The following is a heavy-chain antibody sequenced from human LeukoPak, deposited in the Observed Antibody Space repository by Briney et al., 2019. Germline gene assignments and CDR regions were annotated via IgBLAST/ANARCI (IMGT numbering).Heavy chain of an antibody. CDR2: ISYDGSNK. CDR3: AKDASGAQLLRLYYYYGMDV. D-gene: IGHD2-2*01. CDR1: GFTFSSYG. Sequence: PGRSLRLSCAASGFTFSSYGMHCVRHAPGKGLEWVAVISYDGSNKYYADSVKGRFTISRDNSKNTLYLQMNSLRAEDTAVYYCAKDASGAQLLRLYYYYGMDVWGQGTTVTVSS. J-gene: IGHJ6*02. V-gene: IGHV3-30*18.